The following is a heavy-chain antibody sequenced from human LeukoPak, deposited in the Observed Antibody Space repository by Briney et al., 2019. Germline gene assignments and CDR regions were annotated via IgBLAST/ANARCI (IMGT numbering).Heavy chain of an antibody. Sequence: GASVKVSCKVSGYTLTELSMHWVRQAPGKGLEWMGGFDPEDGETIYAQKFQGRVTMTEDTSTDTAYKELSSLRSEDTAVYYCATDLYCGGDCYSAFDIWGQGTMVTVSS. J-gene: IGHJ3*02. CDR3: ATDLYCGGDCYSAFDI. V-gene: IGHV1-24*01. CDR2: FDPEDGET. CDR1: GYTLTELS. D-gene: IGHD2-21*01.